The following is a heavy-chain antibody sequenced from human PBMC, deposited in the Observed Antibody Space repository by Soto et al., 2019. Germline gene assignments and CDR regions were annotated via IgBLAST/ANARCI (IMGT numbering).Heavy chain of an antibody. J-gene: IGHJ4*02. D-gene: IGHD2-21*01. CDR2: IIPMFPTT. CDR1: GDTFGRNA. Sequence: QVQLVQSGAEVKRPGSSVRVSCKASGDTFGRNAIHWVRQAPGQGLEWMGGIIPMFPTTNYAQKFKGRLTIYADESTGTAYMEMPSLTSEDTAVYYCTKDGDSADYGYWGQGTLVTVSS. V-gene: IGHV1-69*01. CDR3: TKDGDSADYGY.